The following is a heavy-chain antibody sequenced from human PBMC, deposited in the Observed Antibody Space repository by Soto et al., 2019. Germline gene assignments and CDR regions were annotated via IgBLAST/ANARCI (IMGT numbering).Heavy chain of an antibody. CDR3: ARGYGGVVVYFDH. J-gene: IGHJ4*02. Sequence: QVQLVQSGAELKKPGASVKISCQATGYTFTRFYIDWVRQAPGQGLEWMGTVNPSEHTATYAQKFQGRLTMTTDTSTSTVYMELSSLRSDDTAVYYCARGYGGVVVYFDHWGQGTLVTVSS. V-gene: IGHV1-46*01. D-gene: IGHD3-16*02. CDR2: VNPSEHTA. CDR1: GYTFTRFY.